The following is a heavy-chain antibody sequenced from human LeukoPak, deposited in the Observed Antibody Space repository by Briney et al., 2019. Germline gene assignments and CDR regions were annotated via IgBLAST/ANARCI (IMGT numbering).Heavy chain of an antibody. Sequence: KTSQTLSLTCTVSGGSISSGGYYWSWIRQHPGKGLEWIGYIYYSGSTYYNPSLKSRVTISVDTSKNQFSLKLSSVTAADTAVYYCARARRYSNYYYYYGMDVWGQGTTVTVSS. V-gene: IGHV4-31*03. J-gene: IGHJ6*02. CDR2: IYYSGST. D-gene: IGHD4-11*01. CDR3: ARARRYSNYYYYYGMDV. CDR1: GGSISSGGYY.